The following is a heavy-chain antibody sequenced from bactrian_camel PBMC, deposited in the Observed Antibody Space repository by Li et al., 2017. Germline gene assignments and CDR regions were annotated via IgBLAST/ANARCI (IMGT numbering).Heavy chain of an antibody. J-gene: IGHJ6*01. CDR2: LDSVGSI. V-gene: IGHV3S68*01. CDR3: AAFKATMGRCADFGY. CDR1: GDSRLC. Sequence: HVQLVESGGGSVQAGGSLTLSCAASGDSRLCMTWFRQAPGKEREGVAVLDSVGSINYADSVKGRFTISKDNAKNTLYLQMNSLKPEDTAMYYCAAFKATMGRCADFGYWGQGTQVTVS. D-gene: IGHD4*01.